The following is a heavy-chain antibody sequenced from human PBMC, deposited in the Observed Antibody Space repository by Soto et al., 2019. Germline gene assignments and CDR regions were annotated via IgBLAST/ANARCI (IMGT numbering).Heavy chain of an antibody. CDR3: ARRYCSSTSCFTDYYYGMDV. CDR2: IDPSDSYT. Sequence: PGESLKISCKGSGYSFTSYWNSWVRQMPGKGLEWMGRIDPSDSYTNYSPSFQGHVTISADKSISTAYLQWSSLKASDTAMYYCARRYCSSTSCFTDYYYGMDVWGQGTTVTVSS. D-gene: IGHD2-2*02. V-gene: IGHV5-10-1*01. CDR1: GYSFTSYW. J-gene: IGHJ6*02.